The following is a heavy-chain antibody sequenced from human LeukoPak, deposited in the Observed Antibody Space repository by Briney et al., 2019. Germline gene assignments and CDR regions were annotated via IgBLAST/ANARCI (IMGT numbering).Heavy chain of an antibody. D-gene: IGHD3/OR15-3a*01. V-gene: IGHV4-59*01. CDR2: IYYSGST. CDR3: ARDGTGTIDY. CDR1: GGSISSYY. J-gene: IGHJ4*02. Sequence: SETLSLTCTVSGGSISSYYWSWIRQPPGKGLEWIGYIYYSGSTNYNPSLKSRVTIPVDTSKNQFSLKLSSVTAADTAVYYCARDGTGTIDYWGQGTLVTVSS.